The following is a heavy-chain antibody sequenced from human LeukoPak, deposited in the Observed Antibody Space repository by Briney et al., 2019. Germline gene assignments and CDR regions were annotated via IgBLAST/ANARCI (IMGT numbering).Heavy chain of an antibody. V-gene: IGHV1-46*01. Sequence: ASVKVSCKASGYAFTSYYMHWVRQAPGQGLEWMGIINPSGGSTGYAQKFQGRVTMTRDTSTSTVYMELSSLRSEDTAVYYCAKDHIRRDGYSDFDYWGQGTLVTVSS. D-gene: IGHD5-24*01. CDR3: AKDHIRRDGYSDFDY. CDR2: INPSGGST. CDR1: GYAFTSYY. J-gene: IGHJ4*02.